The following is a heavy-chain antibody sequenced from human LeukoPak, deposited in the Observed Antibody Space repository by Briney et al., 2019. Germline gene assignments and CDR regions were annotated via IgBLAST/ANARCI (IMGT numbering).Heavy chain of an antibody. J-gene: IGHJ4*02. CDR1: RFTFSSYW. V-gene: IGHV3-74*01. Sequence: GGSLRLSCVASRFTFSSYWMHWVRQGPGKGLVWVSYISPDGSTTRYADSVKGRFTISRDNAKNTLYLQMNSLRVEDTAVYFCASAWSYWGQGALVTVSS. CDR3: ASAWSY. D-gene: IGHD1-1*01. CDR2: ISPDGSTT.